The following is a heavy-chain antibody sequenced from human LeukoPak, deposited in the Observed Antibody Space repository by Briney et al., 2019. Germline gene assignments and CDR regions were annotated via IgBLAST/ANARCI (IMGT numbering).Heavy chain of an antibody. CDR3: AKDIEPDYYDSSGYYQAEYYFDY. Sequence: GGSLRLSCAASGFSVRDYAMHWVRQAPGKGLEWVAVMSYEETYKNYAEAVKGRFTISRDDSENTLFLQMSSLRPEDTAVYYCAKDIEPDYYDSSGYYQAEYYFDYWGQGTLVTVSS. CDR1: GFSVRDYA. J-gene: IGHJ4*02. CDR2: MSYEETYK. V-gene: IGHV3-30*18. D-gene: IGHD3-22*01.